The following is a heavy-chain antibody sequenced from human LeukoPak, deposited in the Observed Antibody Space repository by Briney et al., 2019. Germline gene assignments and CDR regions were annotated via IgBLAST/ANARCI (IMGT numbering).Heavy chain of an antibody. V-gene: IGHV4-39*07. CDR3: ARGGSSISYYYYMDV. J-gene: IGHJ6*03. D-gene: IGHD6-6*01. CDR1: GGSISSSSYY. CDR2: IYYSGST. Sequence: SETLSLTCTVSGGSISSSSYYWGWIRQPPGKGLEWIGSIYYSGSTYYNPSLKSRVTISVDTSKNQFSLKLSSVTAADTAVYYCARGGSSISYYYYMDVWGKGTTVTVSS.